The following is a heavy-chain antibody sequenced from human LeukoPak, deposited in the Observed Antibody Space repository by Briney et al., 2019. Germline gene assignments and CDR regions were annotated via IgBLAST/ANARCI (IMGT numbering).Heavy chain of an antibody. D-gene: IGHD5-12*01. CDR1: GFTFDDYA. V-gene: IGHV3-9*01. CDR2: ISWNSGSI. CDR3: AKEGSAMPVDIVATMPQGY. Sequence: PGGSLRLSCAASGFTFDDYAMHWVRQAPGKGLEWVSGISWNSGSIGYADSVKGRFTISRDNSKNTLYLQMNSLRAEDTAVYYCAKEGSAMPVDIVATMPQGYWGQGTLVTVSS. J-gene: IGHJ4*02.